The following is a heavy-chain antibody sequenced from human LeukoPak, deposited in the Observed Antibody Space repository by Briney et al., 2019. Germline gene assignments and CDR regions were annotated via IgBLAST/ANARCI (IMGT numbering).Heavy chain of an antibody. D-gene: IGHD3-10*01. CDR2: ISGSGGST. CDR3: AKLLWFGESIDDY. J-gene: IGHJ4*02. Sequence: GGSLRLSCAASGFTFSGYAMSWVRQAPGKGLEWVSAISGSGGSTYYADSVKGRFTISRDNSKNTLYLQMNSLRAEDTAVYYCAKLLWFGESIDDYWGQGTLVTVSS. V-gene: IGHV3-23*01. CDR1: GFTFSGYA.